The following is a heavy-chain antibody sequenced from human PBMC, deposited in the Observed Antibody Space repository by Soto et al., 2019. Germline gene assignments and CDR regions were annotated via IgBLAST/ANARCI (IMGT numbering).Heavy chain of an antibody. D-gene: IGHD6-19*01. CDR1: GFTFSSYA. Sequence: QVQLVESGGGVVQPGRSLRLSCAASGFTFSSYAMHWVRQAPGKGLEWVAVISYDGSNKYYADFVKGRFTISRDNSKNTLYLQMNSLRAEDTAVYYCARDSRSSGWYNDDYWGQGTLVTVSS. CDR2: ISYDGSNK. CDR3: ARDSRSSGWYNDDY. V-gene: IGHV3-30-3*01. J-gene: IGHJ4*02.